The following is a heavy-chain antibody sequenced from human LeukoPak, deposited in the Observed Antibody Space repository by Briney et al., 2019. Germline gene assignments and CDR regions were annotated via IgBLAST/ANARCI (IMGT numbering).Heavy chain of an antibody. V-gene: IGHV3-15*01. J-gene: IGHJ4*02. D-gene: IGHD6-13*01. CDR1: GFTFSNAW. CDR3: SVIAAAGYLDY. CDR2: IKSKTDGGAT. Sequence: GGSLRLSCATSGFTFSNAWMSWVRQAPGKGLEWVGRIKSKTDGGATDYAAPVKGRFTISGDDSKNTLHLQMNSLKTEDTAVYYCSVIAAAGYLDYWGQGTLVTVSS.